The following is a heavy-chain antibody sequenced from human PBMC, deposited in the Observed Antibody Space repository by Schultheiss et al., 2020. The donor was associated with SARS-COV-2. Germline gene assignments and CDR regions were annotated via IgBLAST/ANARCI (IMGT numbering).Heavy chain of an antibody. CDR2: IYYSGRN. CDR3: AREGYTGMDV. J-gene: IGHJ6*02. CDR1: GGSISSGGYY. D-gene: IGHD5-24*01. V-gene: IGHV4-61*08. Sequence: SETLSLTCTVSGGSISSGGYYWSWIRQHPGKGLEWIGYIYYSGRNNYKPSLKSRVTMSLDTSKNQFSLRLSSVIAADTAVYYCAREGYTGMDVWGQGTTVTVSS.